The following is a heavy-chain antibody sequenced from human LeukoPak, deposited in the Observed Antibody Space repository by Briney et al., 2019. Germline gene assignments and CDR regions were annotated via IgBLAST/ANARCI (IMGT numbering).Heavy chain of an antibody. CDR2: ISSSSNTI. CDR1: GFTFSSYS. CDR3: ARDRYYDSGGFYFDY. J-gene: IGHJ4*02. V-gene: IGHV3-48*02. Sequence: GGSLRLSCAVSGFTFSSYSMNWVRQAPGKGLEWVSYISSSSNTIYHADSVKGRFTISRDNAKNSLYLQMNSLRDEDTAVYYCARDRYYDSGGFYFDYWGQGTLVTVSS. D-gene: IGHD3-22*01.